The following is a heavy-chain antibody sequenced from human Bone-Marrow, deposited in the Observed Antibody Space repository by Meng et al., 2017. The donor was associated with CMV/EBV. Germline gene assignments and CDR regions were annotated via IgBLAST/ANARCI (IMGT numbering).Heavy chain of an antibody. D-gene: IGHD3-10*01. V-gene: IGHV3-7*01. CDR2: IKFDGGEI. CDR3: ARDPHFGALDY. J-gene: IGHJ4*02. Sequence: GESLKISCAASGFTFSRYWMSWVRQAPGKGLEWVANIKFDGGEIYYVDPVKGRFTISRDNAKNSLYLQMNGLRAEDTAVYYCARDPHFGALDYWGQGTLVTVSS. CDR1: GFTFSRYW.